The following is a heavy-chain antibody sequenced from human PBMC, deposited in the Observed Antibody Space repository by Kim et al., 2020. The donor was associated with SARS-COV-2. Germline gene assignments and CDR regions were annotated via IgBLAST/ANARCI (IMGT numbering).Heavy chain of an antibody. V-gene: IGHV4-34*01. Sequence: SETLSLTCAVYGGSFSGYYWSWIRQPPGKGLEWIGEINHSGSTNYNPSLKSRVTISVDTSKNQFSLKLSSVTAADTAVYYCARDQDYGGNSLYFQHWGQGTLVTVSS. D-gene: IGHD4-17*01. CDR1: GGSFSGYY. CDR3: ARDQDYGGNSLYFQH. J-gene: IGHJ1*01. CDR2: INHSGST.